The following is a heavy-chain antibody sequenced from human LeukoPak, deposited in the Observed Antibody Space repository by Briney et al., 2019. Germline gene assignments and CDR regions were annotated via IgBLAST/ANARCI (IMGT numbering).Heavy chain of an antibody. CDR3: ARESLRLYYFDY. CDR2: IYTSGST. V-gene: IGHV4-61*05. Sequence: ASETLSLTCTVSGGSISSSSYYWGWIRQPPGKGLEWIGYIYTSGSTNYNPSLKSRVTMSVDTSKNQFSLKLSSVTAADTAVYYCARESLRLYYFDYWGQGTLVTVSS. CDR1: GGSISSSSYY. J-gene: IGHJ4*02. D-gene: IGHD4-17*01.